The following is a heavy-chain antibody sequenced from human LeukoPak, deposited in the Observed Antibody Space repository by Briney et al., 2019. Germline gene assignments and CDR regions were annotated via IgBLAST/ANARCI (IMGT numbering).Heavy chain of an antibody. CDR2: ISYDGSNK. J-gene: IGHJ4*02. D-gene: IGHD6-19*01. CDR1: GFTFSSYA. V-gene: IGHV3-30*04. CDR3: ARDRGQWLVQGIDY. Sequence: GRSLRLPCAASGFTFSSYAMHWVRQAPGKGLEWVAVISYDGSNKYYADSVKGRFTISRDNSKNTLYLQMNSLRAEDTAVYYCARDRGQWLVQGIDYWGQGTLVTVSS.